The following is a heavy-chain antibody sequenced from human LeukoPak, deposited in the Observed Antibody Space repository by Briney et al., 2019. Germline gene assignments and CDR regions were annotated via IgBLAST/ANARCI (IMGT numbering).Heavy chain of an antibody. CDR1: GFTFSSYS. Sequence: GGSLRLSCAASGFTFSSYSMNWVRQAPGKGLEWVSSISSSSSYIYYADSVKGRFTISRDNAKNSLYLQMNSLRAEDTAVYYCARDRQYHDSSGYPSFFDYWGQGTLVTVSS. CDR2: ISSSSSYI. J-gene: IGHJ4*02. D-gene: IGHD3-22*01. V-gene: IGHV3-21*01. CDR3: ARDRQYHDSSGYPSFFDY.